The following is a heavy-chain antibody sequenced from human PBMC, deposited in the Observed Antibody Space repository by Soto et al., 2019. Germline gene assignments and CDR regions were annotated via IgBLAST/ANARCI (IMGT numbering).Heavy chain of an antibody. Sequence: QVQLVQSGAEVKKPGSSVKVSCKASGGTLSRSAISWVRQAPGQGLECMGGIIPIFGPAIYAQKFRGRVSIIADESTRTAYMEMSSLRSEDTAVYYCGTGSSWTKVESWGQGTLVTVSS. CDR2: IIPIFGPA. D-gene: IGHD6-13*01. CDR1: GGTLSRSA. CDR3: GTGSSWTKVES. J-gene: IGHJ4*02. V-gene: IGHV1-69*01.